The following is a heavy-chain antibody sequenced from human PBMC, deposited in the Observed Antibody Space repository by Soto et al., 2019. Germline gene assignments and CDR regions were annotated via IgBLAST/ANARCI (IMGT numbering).Heavy chain of an antibody. V-gene: IGHV1-3*05. Sequence: QVQLVQSGAEEKKPGASVKVSCKASGYIFISDAMHWVRQAPGQRLEWMGWINAGNGNTKYSQKFQGRVTITRDTFASTAYMELSSLRSEDTAVYYCARAVGGSSSRGDYWGQGTLVTVSS. CDR3: ARAVGGSSSRGDY. D-gene: IGHD6-13*01. J-gene: IGHJ4*02. CDR1: GYIFISDA. CDR2: INAGNGNT.